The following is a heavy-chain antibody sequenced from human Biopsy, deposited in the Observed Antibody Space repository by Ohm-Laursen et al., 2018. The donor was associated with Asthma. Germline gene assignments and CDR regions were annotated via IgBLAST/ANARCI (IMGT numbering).Heavy chain of an antibody. CDR2: GGSYYDGGLK. CDR3: ARAYGGNFFSGAFDI. V-gene: IGHV3-30*14. D-gene: IGHD4-23*01. CDR1: GFTLRSYA. Sequence: SLRLSCTASGFTLRSYAMHWVRQAPGKGLEWVAVGGSYYDGGLKYYADSVNGRFTVSRDDSKNTLSLQMNSLRAEDMAVYYCARAYGGNFFSGAFDIWGQGTMVTVSS. J-gene: IGHJ3*02.